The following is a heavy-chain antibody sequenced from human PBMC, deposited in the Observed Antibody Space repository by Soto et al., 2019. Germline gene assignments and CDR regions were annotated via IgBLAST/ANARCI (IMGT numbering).Heavy chain of an antibody. CDR1: GGSISNSY. J-gene: IGHJ5*02. Sequence: SETLSLTCTVSGGSISNSYWSWIRQPPGKGLEWIGYIYYTGSTNYNPSLESRVTISVDTSMNQLSLNLNSVTAADTAVYYCARHGTWLQYGGWFDPWGQGTLVTVSS. CDR2: IYYTGST. CDR3: ARHGTWLQYGGWFDP. V-gene: IGHV4-59*08. D-gene: IGHD3-22*01.